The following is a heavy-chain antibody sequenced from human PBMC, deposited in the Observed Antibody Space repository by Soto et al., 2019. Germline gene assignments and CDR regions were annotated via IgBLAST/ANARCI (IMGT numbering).Heavy chain of an antibody. V-gene: IGHV5-51*01. CDR3: ARQGLAVTIDY. Sequence: GESLKISCKASGYSFTSYWIAWVRQMPGKGLEWMGIIYPGDSDTRYSPSFQGQVTISADKSIGTAYLQWSSLKASDTAIYYCARQGLAVTIDYWGKGTLVTVSS. CDR2: IYPGDSDT. CDR1: GYSFTSYW. J-gene: IGHJ4*02. D-gene: IGHD4-17*01.